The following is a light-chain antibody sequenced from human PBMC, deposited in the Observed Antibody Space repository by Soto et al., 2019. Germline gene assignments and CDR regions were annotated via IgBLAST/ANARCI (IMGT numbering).Light chain of an antibody. Sequence: QSALTQPPSASGSPGQSVTISCTGSSSDVGGYKYVSWYQQHPGKAPKLMIYEVSKRPSGVPDRLSGSKSGNTASLTVSGLQAEDEADYYCSSYAGSNNYVFGTGTKLTVL. CDR3: SSYAGSNNYV. CDR2: EVS. CDR1: SSDVGGYKY. V-gene: IGLV2-8*01. J-gene: IGLJ1*01.